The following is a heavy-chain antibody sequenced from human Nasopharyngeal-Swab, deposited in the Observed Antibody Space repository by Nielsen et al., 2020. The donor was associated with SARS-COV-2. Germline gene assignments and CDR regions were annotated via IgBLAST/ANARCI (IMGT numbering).Heavy chain of an antibody. J-gene: IGHJ4*02. V-gene: IGHV2-70*01. Sequence: SGPTLVKPTQTLTLTCTFSGFSLSTSGMCVSWIRRPPGKALEWLALIDWDDDKYYSTSLKTRLTISKDTSKNQVVLTMTNMDPVDTATYYCARILVGRYYGSGSYYYFDYWGQGTLVTVSS. CDR1: GFSLSTSGMC. D-gene: IGHD3-10*01. CDR2: IDWDDDK. CDR3: ARILVGRYYGSGSYYYFDY.